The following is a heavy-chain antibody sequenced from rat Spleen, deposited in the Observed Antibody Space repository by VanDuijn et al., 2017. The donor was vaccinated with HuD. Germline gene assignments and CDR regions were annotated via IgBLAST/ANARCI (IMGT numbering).Heavy chain of an antibody. CDR2: MWSGGST. CDR1: GFSLTDNS. Sequence: EVQVKESGPGLVQPSQTLSLTCTVSGFSLTDNSVHWVRQPPGKGLEWLGVMWSGGSTVYNSGLESRLSITRDTSKSQVFLKMNSLQTEDTAMYFCARSAKYYYDGSYYYVHFDYWGQGVMVTVSS. CDR3: ARSAKYYYDGSYYYVHFDY. V-gene: IGHV2S63*01. D-gene: IGHD1-12*02. J-gene: IGHJ2*01.